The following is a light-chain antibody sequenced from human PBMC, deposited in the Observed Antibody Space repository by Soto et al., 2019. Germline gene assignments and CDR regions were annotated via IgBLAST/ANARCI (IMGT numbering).Light chain of an antibody. CDR1: QNIRSY. V-gene: IGKV1-39*01. CDR2: ATS. CDR3: QQGYRSRWT. Sequence: DIQMTQSPSSLSASVGDRVTITCRASQNIRSYLNWYQQKPGKAPQLLIYATSNLQTGVPSRFSASGSGTDFSLVISDLQPEDSATYYGQQGYRSRWTSGRGTKVEI. J-gene: IGKJ1*01.